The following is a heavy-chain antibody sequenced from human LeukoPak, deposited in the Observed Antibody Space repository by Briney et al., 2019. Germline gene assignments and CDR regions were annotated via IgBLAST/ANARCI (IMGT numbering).Heavy chain of an antibody. CDR2: ISSSGSTI. J-gene: IGHJ6*03. CDR3: ASGKDGSPFRYYYYMDV. V-gene: IGHV3-48*04. CDR1: GFSFSSYW. Sequence: GGSLRLSCAASGFSFSSYWLSWDRKPQGKGLGWVSYISSSGSTIYYADSVKGRFTISRDNAKNSLYLQMTSLRAEDTAVYYWASGKDGSPFRYYYYMDVWGKGTTVSVSS. D-gene: IGHD1-26*01.